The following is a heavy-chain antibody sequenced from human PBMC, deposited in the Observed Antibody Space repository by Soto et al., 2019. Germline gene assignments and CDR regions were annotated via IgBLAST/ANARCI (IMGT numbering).Heavy chain of an antibody. CDR2: IYSGGST. CDR1: GFTVSSNY. Sequence: GGSLRLSCAASGFTVSSNYMSWVRQAPGKGLEWVSVIYSGGSTYYADSVKGRFTISRHNSKNTLYLQMNSLRAEDTAVYYCARTSAKYYYYMDVWGKGTTVTVSS. CDR3: ARTSAKYYYYMDV. V-gene: IGHV3-53*04. J-gene: IGHJ6*03.